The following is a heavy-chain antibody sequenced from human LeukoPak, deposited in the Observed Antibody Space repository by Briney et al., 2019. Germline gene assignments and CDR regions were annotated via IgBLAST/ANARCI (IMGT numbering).Heavy chain of an antibody. V-gene: IGHV4-34*01. CDR3: ARNWFDCSSTSCYVNWFDS. CDR1: GGSFSGYY. CDR2: INHSGST. Sequence: PSETLSLTCAVYGGSFSGYYWSWIRQPPGKGLEWIGEINHSGSTNYNPSLKSRVTISVDTSKNQFSLKLSSVTAADTAVYYCARNWFDCSSTSCYVNWFDSWGQGTLVTVSS. J-gene: IGHJ5*01. D-gene: IGHD2-2*01.